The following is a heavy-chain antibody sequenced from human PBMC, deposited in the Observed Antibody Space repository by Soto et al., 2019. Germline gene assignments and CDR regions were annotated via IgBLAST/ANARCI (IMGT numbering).Heavy chain of an antibody. Sequence: SETLSLTCTVSGGSISSYYWSWIRQPPGKGLEWIGYIYYSGSTNYNPSLKSRVTISVDTSKNQFSLKLSSVTAADTAVYYCARTLRSGWDPDAFDIWGQGTMVTVSS. CDR3: ARTLRSGWDPDAFDI. V-gene: IGHV4-59*01. J-gene: IGHJ3*02. CDR2: IYYSGST. D-gene: IGHD6-19*01. CDR1: GGSISSYY.